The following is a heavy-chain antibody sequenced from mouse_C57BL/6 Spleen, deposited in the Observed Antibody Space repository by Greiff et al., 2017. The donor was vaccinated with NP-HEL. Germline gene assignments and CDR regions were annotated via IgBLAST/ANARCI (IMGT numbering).Heavy chain of an antibody. CDR2: IYPGDGDT. D-gene: IGHD1-1*01. Sequence: VQVVESGAELVKPGASVKISCKASGYAFSSYWMNWVKQRPGKGLEWIGQIYPGDGDTNYNGKFKGKATLTADKSSSTAYMQLSSLTSEDSAVYFCAREGATVMDYWGQGTSVTVSS. V-gene: IGHV1-80*01. CDR3: AREGATVMDY. CDR1: GYAFSSYW. J-gene: IGHJ4*01.